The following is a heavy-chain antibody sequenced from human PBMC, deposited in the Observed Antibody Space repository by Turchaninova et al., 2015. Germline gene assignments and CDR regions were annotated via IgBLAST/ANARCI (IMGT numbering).Heavy chain of an antibody. CDR2: IYPGDSDT. V-gene: IGHV5-51*01. CDR3: ARRSSTWYIDY. J-gene: IGHJ4*02. Sequence: EVQLVQPGAAVNKPGESLKLSCNGSGYSFQSYWIAWVRQIHGKGLDWIGIIYPGDSDTRYSPSFQGQVTISADKSITTAYLQWSSLKASDTAMYYCARRSSTWYIDYWGQGTLLTVSS. CDR1: GYSFQSYW. D-gene: IGHD2-2*01.